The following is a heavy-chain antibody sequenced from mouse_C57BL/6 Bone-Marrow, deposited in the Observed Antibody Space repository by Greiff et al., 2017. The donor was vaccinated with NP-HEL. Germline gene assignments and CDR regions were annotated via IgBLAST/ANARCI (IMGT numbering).Heavy chain of an antibody. CDR1: GYTFTNYW. D-gene: IGHD2-1*01. CDR3: ARLGGNYEGDWFAY. V-gene: IGHV1-63*01. Sequence: VQLQQSGAELVRPGTSVKMSCKASGYTFTNYWIGWAKQRPGHGLEWIGDIYPGGGYTNYNEKFKGKATLTADKSSSTAYMQVSSLTSEDSAIYYCARLGGNYEGDWFAYWGQGTLVTVSA. CDR2: IYPGGGYT. J-gene: IGHJ3*01.